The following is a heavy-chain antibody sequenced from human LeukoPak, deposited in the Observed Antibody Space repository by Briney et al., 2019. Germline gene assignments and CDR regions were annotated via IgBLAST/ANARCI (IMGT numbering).Heavy chain of an antibody. Sequence: SVKVSCKASGGTFSSYAISWVRQAPGQGLEWMGGIIPIFGTANYAQKFQGRVTITADESTSTAYMELSSLRSDDTAVYYCASVEATSGWYYFDYWGQGTLVTVSS. V-gene: IGHV1-69*13. CDR2: IIPIFGTA. CDR3: ASVEATSGWYYFDY. D-gene: IGHD6-19*01. J-gene: IGHJ4*02. CDR1: GGTFSSYA.